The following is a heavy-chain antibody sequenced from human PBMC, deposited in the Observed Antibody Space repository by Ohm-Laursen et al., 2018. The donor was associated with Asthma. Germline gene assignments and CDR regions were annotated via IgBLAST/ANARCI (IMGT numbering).Heavy chain of an antibody. D-gene: IGHD3-10*01. CDR3: AGEDYYGSGSCDS. CDR2: ISYDGGNK. V-gene: IGHV3-30*03. Sequence: SLRLSCAASGFTFGDYGMHWVRRAPGKGLEWVTVISYDGGNKYYADSVEGRFTISRDNSKNTLYLHMNSLRVEDTAVYYCAGEDYYGSGSCDSWGQGTLVTVSS. CDR1: GFTFGDYG. J-gene: IGHJ4*02.